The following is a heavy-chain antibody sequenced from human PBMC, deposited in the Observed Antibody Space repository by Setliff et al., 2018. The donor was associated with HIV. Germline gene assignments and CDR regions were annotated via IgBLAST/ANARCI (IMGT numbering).Heavy chain of an antibody. V-gene: IGHV3-48*03. J-gene: IGHJ4*02. CDR1: GFTFSSFE. CDR3: ARGEPTILVVPAAFFDY. CDR2: ISGSGSTT. D-gene: IGHD2-2*01. Sequence: GGSLRLSCAASGFTFSSFEMNWVRQAPGKGLEWISYISGSGSTTYYADSVKGRFTISRDNAKKSLYLQMNSLRAEDTAVYYCARGEPTILVVPAAFFDYWGQGTLVTVSS.